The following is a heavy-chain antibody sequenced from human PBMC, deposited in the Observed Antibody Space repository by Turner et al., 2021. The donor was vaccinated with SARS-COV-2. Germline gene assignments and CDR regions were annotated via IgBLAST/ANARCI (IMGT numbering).Heavy chain of an antibody. CDR3: AKDMEQLVPLFDY. Sequence: QVQLVESVGGVVQPGRSLRLSCAASGFTFSSYGMHWVRQAPGKELEWVAVISDDGSNKDYADSVKGRFTISRDNSKNTLYLQMNSLRAEDTAVYYCAKDMEQLVPLFDYWGQGTLVTVSS. J-gene: IGHJ4*02. D-gene: IGHD6-13*01. CDR2: ISDDGSNK. CDR1: GFTFSSYG. V-gene: IGHV3-30*18.